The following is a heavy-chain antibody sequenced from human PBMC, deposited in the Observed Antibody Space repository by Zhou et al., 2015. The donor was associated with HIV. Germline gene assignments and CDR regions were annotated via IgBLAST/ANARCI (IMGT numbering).Heavy chain of an antibody. Sequence: QVQLVQSGAEVKKPGASVKVSCKASGYTFTGYYMHWVRQAPGQGLEWMGWMNPNSGNTGYAQKFQGRVTMTRNTSISTAYMELSSLRSEDTAVYYCARGEYDYVWGSYRYYREAPYDYWGQGTLVTVSS. D-gene: IGHD3-16*02. CDR2: MNPNSGNT. J-gene: IGHJ4*02. V-gene: IGHV1-8*02. CDR1: GYTFTGYY. CDR3: ARGEYDYVWGSYRYYREAPYDY.